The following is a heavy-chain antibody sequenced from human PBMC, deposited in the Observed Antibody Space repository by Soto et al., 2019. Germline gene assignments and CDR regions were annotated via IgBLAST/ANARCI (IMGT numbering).Heavy chain of an antibody. CDR1: GYTFTSYG. Sequence: VASVKVSCKASGYTFTSYGISWVRQAPGQRLEWMGWINAGNGNTKYSQKFQGRVTITRDTSASTAYMELSSLRSEDTAVYYCARRSLAARRPIHFDYWGQGTLVTVSS. CDR2: INAGNGNT. J-gene: IGHJ4*02. D-gene: IGHD6-6*01. V-gene: IGHV1-3*01. CDR3: ARRSLAARRPIHFDY.